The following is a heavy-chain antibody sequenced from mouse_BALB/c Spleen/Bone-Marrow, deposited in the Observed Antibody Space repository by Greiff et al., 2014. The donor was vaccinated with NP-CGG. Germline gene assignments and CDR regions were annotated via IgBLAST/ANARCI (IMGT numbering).Heavy chain of an antibody. CDR3: ARYRYYGSSYAMDY. D-gene: IGHD1-1*01. J-gene: IGHJ4*01. CDR1: GFNIKDTY. CDR2: IDPANGNT. V-gene: IGHV14-3*02. Sequence: VQGVESGAELVKPGASVKLSCTASGFNIKDTYMHWVKQRPEQGLEWIGRIDPANGNTKYDPKFQGKATITADTSSNTAYLHLSSLTSEDTAVYYCARYRYYGSSYAMDYWGQGTSVTVSS.